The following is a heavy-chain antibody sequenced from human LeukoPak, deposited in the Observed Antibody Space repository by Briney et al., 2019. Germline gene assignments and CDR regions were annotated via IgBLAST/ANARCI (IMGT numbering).Heavy chain of an antibody. Sequence: PGRSLRLSCAVSGFTFSSYGMHWVRQAPGKGLEWMAVISYDGTNKYYADSVKGRFTISRDNSKNTLYLQMNSLRAEDTAVYYCAKETNYGDYGNWFDPWGQGTLVTVSS. CDR2: ISYDGTNK. CDR1: GFTFSSYG. V-gene: IGHV3-30*18. CDR3: AKETNYGDYGNWFDP. D-gene: IGHD4-17*01. J-gene: IGHJ5*02.